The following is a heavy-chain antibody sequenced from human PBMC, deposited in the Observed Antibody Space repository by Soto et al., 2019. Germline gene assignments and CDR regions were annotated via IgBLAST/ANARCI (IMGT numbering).Heavy chain of an antibody. CDR1: GLTFSSYG. V-gene: IGHV3-30*18. CDR2: ISYDGSNK. Sequence: PGGSLRLSCAASGLTFSSYGMPWVRQAPGKGLEWVAVISYDGSNKYYADSVKGRFTISRDNSKNTLYLQMNSLRAEDTAVYYCAKDLSVTMVRGVDWNYYYYYGMDVWGQGTTVTVSS. D-gene: IGHD3-10*01. CDR3: AKDLSVTMVRGVDWNYYYYYGMDV. J-gene: IGHJ6*02.